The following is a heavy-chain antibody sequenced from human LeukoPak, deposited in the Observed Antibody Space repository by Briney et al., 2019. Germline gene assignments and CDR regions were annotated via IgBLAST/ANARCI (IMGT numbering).Heavy chain of an antibody. CDR2: IKQDGSEK. D-gene: IGHD3/OR15-3a*01. CDR1: GFTFSSYG. J-gene: IGHJ4*02. Sequence: GRSLRLSCAASGFTFSSYGMNWVRQVPGQGLEWVANIKQDGSEKFYVASVKGRFTISRDNGKSSLYLQMNSLRAEDTALYYCATSYDMGWLIGYWGQGTLVTVSS. CDR3: ATSYDMGWLIGY. V-gene: IGHV3-7*03.